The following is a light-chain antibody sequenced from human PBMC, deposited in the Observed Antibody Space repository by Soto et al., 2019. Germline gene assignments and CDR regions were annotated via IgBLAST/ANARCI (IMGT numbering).Light chain of an antibody. CDR1: QSISNW. V-gene: IGKV1-5*03. CDR3: QQYNSHSKT. CDR2: KAS. Sequence: DIQMTQSPSTLSASVGDRVTITCRASQSISNWLAWYQQKLGKAPKLLIYKASNLQSGVPSRFSGTGSGTEFTLTISGLQPDDFATYYCQQYNSHSKTFGQGTKVDIK. J-gene: IGKJ1*01.